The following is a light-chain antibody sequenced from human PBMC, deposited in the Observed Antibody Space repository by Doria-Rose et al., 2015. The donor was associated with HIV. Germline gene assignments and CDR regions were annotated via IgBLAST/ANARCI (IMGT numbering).Light chain of an antibody. Sequence: SYELTQPPSLSVSPGQTASITCSGDKLGDKYACWYRQKSGQSPVLVIYQDNKRPSGIPERFSGSNSGDTATLTISGTQAMDEADYYCQAWDSTTVVLGGGTKLTVL. CDR3: QAWDSTTVV. V-gene: IGLV3-1*01. CDR2: QDN. J-gene: IGLJ2*01. CDR1: KLGDKY.